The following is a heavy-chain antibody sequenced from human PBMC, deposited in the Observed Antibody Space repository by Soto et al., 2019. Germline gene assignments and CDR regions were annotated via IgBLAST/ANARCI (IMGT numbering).Heavy chain of an antibody. CDR3: ARDSGNGWHFDS. CDR2: INPITGVT. CDR1: GYSFTDYY. V-gene: IGHV1-2*02. D-gene: IGHD5-12*01. Sequence: QVQLVQSGAEVKKPGASVQVSCKASGYSFTDYYMHWVRQAPGQGLEWMGWINPITGVTKYTWKFQGRVTMTRDTSINTAYMELTKLTPDDTAVFYCARDSGNGWHFDSWGQGTLVTVSS. J-gene: IGHJ4*02.